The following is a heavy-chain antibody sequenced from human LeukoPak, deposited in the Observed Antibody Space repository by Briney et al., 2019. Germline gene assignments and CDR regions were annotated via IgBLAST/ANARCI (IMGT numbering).Heavy chain of an antibody. CDR1: GFTFSSYS. Sequence: GGSLRLSCAASGFTFSSYSMNWLRQAPGKGLEWVSSISSSNSYISYADSVKGRFTISRDNAKNSLYLQMNSLRAEDTAVYYCARDRVKEDGYNYFSRYYYYGMDVWGQGTTVTVSS. V-gene: IGHV3-21*01. D-gene: IGHD5-24*01. CDR3: ARDRVKEDGYNYFSRYYYYGMDV. CDR2: ISSSNSYI. J-gene: IGHJ6*02.